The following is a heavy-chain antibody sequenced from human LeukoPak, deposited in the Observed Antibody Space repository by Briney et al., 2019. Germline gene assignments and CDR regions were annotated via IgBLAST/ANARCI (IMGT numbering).Heavy chain of an antibody. D-gene: IGHD3-16*01. J-gene: IGHJ5*02. CDR2: IYYSGST. V-gene: IGHV4-61*01. CDR1: GGSVSSGSYY. CDR3: ARGLRPDWFDP. Sequence: SETLSLTCTVSGGSVSSGSYYWSWIRQPPGKGLEWIGYIYYSGSTNYNPSLKSRVTISVDTSKNQFSLKLSSVTAADTAVYYCARGLRPDWFDPWGQGTLVTVSS.